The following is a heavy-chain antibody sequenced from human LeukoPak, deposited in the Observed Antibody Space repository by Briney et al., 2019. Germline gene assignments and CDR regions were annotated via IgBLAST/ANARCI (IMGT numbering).Heavy chain of an antibody. Sequence: SVKVSCKASGGTFSSYAISWVRQAPGQGLEWMGGIIPIFGTANYAQKFQGRVTITADKSTSTAYMELSSLRSEDTAVYYCARAAAEKTEDYYYYYGMDVWGQGTTVTVSS. CDR2: IIPIFGTA. J-gene: IGHJ6*02. CDR3: ARAAAEKTEDYYYYYGMDV. V-gene: IGHV1-69*06. D-gene: IGHD6-13*01. CDR1: GGTFSSYA.